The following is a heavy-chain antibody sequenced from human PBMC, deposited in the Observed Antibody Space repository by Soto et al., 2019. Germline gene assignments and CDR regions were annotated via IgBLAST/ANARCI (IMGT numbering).Heavy chain of an antibody. CDR1: GYPFTDYY. CDR3: SRDLSPLGNFGNNYGLDV. Sequence: SVKVSCKSSGYPFTDYYIHWVRQAPGQGLDWLGWINPNSGGTDYAQNLQGRVTITRDTSIMTAYLEVTSLTSDDTAIYYCSRDLSPLGNFGNNYGLDVWGQGTTVTVSS. CDR2: INPNSGGT. D-gene: IGHD1-7*01. J-gene: IGHJ6*02. V-gene: IGHV1-2*02.